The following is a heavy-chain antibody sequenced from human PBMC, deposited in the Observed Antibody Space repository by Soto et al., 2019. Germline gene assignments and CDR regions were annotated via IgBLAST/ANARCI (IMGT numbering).Heavy chain of an antibody. Sequence: EVRLLESGGGLVQPGGSLRLSCAASGFTFSVYAMSWVRQAPGKGLEWVSGISGSGDSTHYADSVKGRFTVSRDNSKSMLYLQTNSLRAGDTAIYYCAKALYGGFTYWGQGTRVTVSS. D-gene: IGHD3-10*01. CDR2: ISGSGDST. CDR1: GFTFSVYA. CDR3: AKALYGGFTY. J-gene: IGHJ4*02. V-gene: IGHV3-23*01.